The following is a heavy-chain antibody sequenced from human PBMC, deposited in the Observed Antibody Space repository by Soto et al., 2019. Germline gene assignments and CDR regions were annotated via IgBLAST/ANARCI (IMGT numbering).Heavy chain of an antibody. D-gene: IGHD6-13*01. CDR3: ARVPRIAAAGTTSTGFYYYGMDV. CDR2: IIPIFGTA. Sequence: GASVKVSCKASGGTFSSYAISWVRQAPGQGLEWMGGIIPIFGTANYAQKFQGRVTITADKSTSTAYMELSSLRSEDTAVYYCARVPRIAAAGTTSTGFYYYGMDVWGQGTTVTVSS. V-gene: IGHV1-69*06. J-gene: IGHJ6*02. CDR1: GGTFSSYA.